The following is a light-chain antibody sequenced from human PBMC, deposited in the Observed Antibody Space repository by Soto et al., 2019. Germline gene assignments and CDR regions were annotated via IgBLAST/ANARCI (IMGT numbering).Light chain of an antibody. CDR1: XXXVGGYNY. CDR3: SSYAGSNTVV. CDR2: EVS. Sequence: QSVLTXPPSASGSPGQSVTXXXTXXXXXVGGYNYVSWYQQHPGKAPKLMIYEVSKRPSGVPDRFSGSKSGNTASLTVSGLQAEDEADYYCSSYAGSNTVVFGGGTKLTVL. J-gene: IGLJ2*01. V-gene: IGLV2-8*01.